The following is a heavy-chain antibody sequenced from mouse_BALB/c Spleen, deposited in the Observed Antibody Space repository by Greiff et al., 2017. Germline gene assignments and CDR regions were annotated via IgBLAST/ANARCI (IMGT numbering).Heavy chain of an antibody. CDR1: GFTFSDYG. CDR2: ISNLAYSI. D-gene: IGHD3-1*01. J-gene: IGHJ4*01. CDR3: ARGGNSGSLYAMDY. Sequence: EVKLQESGGGLVQPGGSRKLSCAASGFTFSDYGMAWVRQAPGKGPEWVAFISNLAYSIYYADTVTGRFTISRENAKNTLYLEMSSLRSEDTAMYYCARGGNSGSLYAMDYWGQGTSVTVSS. V-gene: IGHV5-15*02.